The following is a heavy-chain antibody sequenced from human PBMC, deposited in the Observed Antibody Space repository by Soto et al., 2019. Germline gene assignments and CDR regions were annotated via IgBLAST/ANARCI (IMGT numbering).Heavy chain of an antibody. CDR3: ARGGIGELRVSVNWFDP. Sequence: QVQLQESGPGLVKPSQTLSLTCTVSGGSISSGGYYWSWIRQHPGKGLEWIGYIYYSGSTYYNPSLKSRVTISVDTSKNQFSLKLSSVTAADTAVYYCARGGIGELRVSVNWFDPWGQGTLVTVSS. CDR2: IYYSGST. V-gene: IGHV4-31*03. D-gene: IGHD3-10*01. CDR1: GGSISSGGYY. J-gene: IGHJ5*02.